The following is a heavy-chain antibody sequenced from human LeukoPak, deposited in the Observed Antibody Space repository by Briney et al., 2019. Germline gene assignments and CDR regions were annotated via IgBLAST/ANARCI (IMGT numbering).Heavy chain of an antibody. CDR2: ISSSSSYI. CDR1: KFTFNNYA. CDR3: ARGSLIGAPDERYYLDY. J-gene: IGHJ4*02. V-gene: IGHV3-21*01. Sequence: GGSLRLSCLASKFTFNNYAMTWVRQAPGKGLEWVSSISSSSSYIYYADSVKGRFTISRHNAKNSLYLQMNSLSAEDTALYYCARGSLIGAPDERYYLDYWGQGTLVTVSS. D-gene: IGHD2-2*01.